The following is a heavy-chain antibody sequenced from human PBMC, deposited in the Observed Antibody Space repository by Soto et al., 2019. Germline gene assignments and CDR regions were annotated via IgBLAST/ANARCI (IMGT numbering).Heavy chain of an antibody. Sequence: QVQLVESGGGVVQPGRSLRLSCAASGFTFSSYGMHWVRQAPGKGLEWVAVISYDGSNKYYADSVKGRFTISRDNSKNTLYLQMNILRAEDTAVYYCAKGDSSGSVDYWGQGTLVTVSS. D-gene: IGHD6-19*01. CDR1: GFTFSSYG. CDR3: AKGDSSGSVDY. J-gene: IGHJ4*02. CDR2: ISYDGSNK. V-gene: IGHV3-30*18.